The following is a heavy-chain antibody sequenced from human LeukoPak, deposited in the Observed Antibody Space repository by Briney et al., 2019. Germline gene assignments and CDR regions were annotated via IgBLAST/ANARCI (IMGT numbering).Heavy chain of an antibody. D-gene: IGHD2-2*02. CDR1: GGSISSYY. Sequence: SETLSLTCTVSGGSISSYYWSWIRQPPGKGLEXXGYIYYSGSTNYNPSLKSRVTISVDTSKNQFSLKLSSVTAADTAVYYCARAPPCSSTSCYRWFDPWGQGTLVTVSS. J-gene: IGHJ5*02. CDR3: ARAPPCSSTSCYRWFDP. CDR2: IYYSGST. V-gene: IGHV4-59*01.